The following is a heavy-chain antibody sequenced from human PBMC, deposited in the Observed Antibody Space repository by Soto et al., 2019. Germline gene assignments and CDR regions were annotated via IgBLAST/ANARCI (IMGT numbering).Heavy chain of an antibody. CDR3: AKDIGAVTRRGFDH. V-gene: IGHV3-9*01. Sequence: EVQLVESGGGPVQPGMTLRLSCAASGLSFEDYGMHWVRQGPGKGLEWVAGISWNSGSIGYAGSVKGRFTISRDNAKNSLYLQMSGLRPEDTARYHYAKDIGAVTRRGFDHWGQGTLVTVSS. CDR1: GLSFEDYG. D-gene: IGHD4-17*01. CDR2: ISWNSGSI. J-gene: IGHJ4*02.